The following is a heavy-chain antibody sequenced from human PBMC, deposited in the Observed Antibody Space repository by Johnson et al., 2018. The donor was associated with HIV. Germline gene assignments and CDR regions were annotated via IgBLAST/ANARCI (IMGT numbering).Heavy chain of an antibody. J-gene: IGHJ3*02. CDR3: VGVKFYDPDAFDI. Sequence: QVQLVESGGGVVQPGRSLRLSCAASGFTFSTYAMDWVRQAPGKGLEWVAGISSDGNVKYSADYVKGRLTISRDNAKTSRYMQMNSLRADDTAVYYCVGVKFYDPDAFDIWGHGTMVIVS. CDR2: ISSDGNVK. D-gene: IGHD3-16*01. V-gene: IGHV3-30*03. CDR1: GFTFSTYA.